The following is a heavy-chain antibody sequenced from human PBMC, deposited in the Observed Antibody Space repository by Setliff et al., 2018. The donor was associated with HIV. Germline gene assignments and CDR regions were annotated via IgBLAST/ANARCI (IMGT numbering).Heavy chain of an antibody. D-gene: IGHD3-22*01. CDR2: LYNSGRT. CDR1: GGSVSDYF. J-gene: IGHJ6*03. CDR3: ARSLQYYYDSSAYWETYYYMDV. Sequence: SETLSLTCSVSGGSVSDYFWSWIRQPAGKGLEWIGRLYNSGRTDYNPSFRRRASISLDTSKNQFSLKLNSVTAADTAVYYCARSLQYYYDSSAYWETYYYMDVWGKGTTVTVSS. V-gene: IGHV4-4*07.